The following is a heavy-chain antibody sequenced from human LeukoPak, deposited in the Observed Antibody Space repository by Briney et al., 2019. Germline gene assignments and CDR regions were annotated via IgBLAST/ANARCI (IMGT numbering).Heavy chain of an antibody. D-gene: IGHD2-2*03. V-gene: IGHV1-2*02. J-gene: IGHJ4*02. CDR2: INPNSDGT. CDR3: ARSGHCSEMNCAPNPFDY. CDR1: GYSFVAYY. Sequence: GASVKVSCKASGYSFVAYYLSWVRQAPGQGLEWMGWINPNSDGTNYAQKFQGRVSVTTDTSISTIYLELSGLRYDDTAVYYCARSGHCSEMNCAPNPFDYWGQGTLVTVSP.